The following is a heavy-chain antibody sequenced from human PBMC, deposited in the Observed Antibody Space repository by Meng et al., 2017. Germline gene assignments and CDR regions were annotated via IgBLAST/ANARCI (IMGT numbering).Heavy chain of an antibody. Sequence: QRGESGGGLVQPGGSLRLSCVASGLRFTDAWMSWVRQAPGKGLEWVGRIERKSDGGTIYYAAPVKGRFTISRDDSKNTLYLQMDSLINEDTAVYFCATGAAAADHWGQGTLVTVSS. J-gene: IGHJ4*02. CDR1: GLRFTDAW. V-gene: IGHV3-15*04. CDR2: IERKSDGGTI. CDR3: ATGAAAADH. D-gene: IGHD6-13*01.